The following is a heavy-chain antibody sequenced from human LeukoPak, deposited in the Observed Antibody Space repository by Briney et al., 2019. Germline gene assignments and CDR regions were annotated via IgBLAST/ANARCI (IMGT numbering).Heavy chain of an antibody. D-gene: IGHD1-26*01. CDR2: TYYRSKWYN. CDR3: ASSGLLTYAFDI. CDR1: GDSVSSNSAA. Sequence: SQTLSLTCAISGDSVSSNSAAWNWIRQSPSRGLEWLGRTYYRSKWYNDYAVSVKSRITINPDTSKDQFSLQLNSVTPEDTAVYYCASSGLLTYAFDIWGQGTMVTVSS. J-gene: IGHJ3*02. V-gene: IGHV6-1*01.